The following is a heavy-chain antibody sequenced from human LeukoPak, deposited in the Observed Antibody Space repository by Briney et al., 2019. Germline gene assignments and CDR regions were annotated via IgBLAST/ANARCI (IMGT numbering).Heavy chain of an antibody. D-gene: IGHD4-17*01. CDR2: IYYSGST. Sequence: SETLSLTCTVSGCSISSYYWSWIRQPPGKGLERIGYIYYSGSTNYNPSLKSRVTISVDTSKNQFSLKLSSVTAADTAVYYCARDHGNYSGFPLDNWFDPWGQGTLVTVSS. J-gene: IGHJ5*02. CDR1: GCSISSYY. V-gene: IGHV4-59*01. CDR3: ARDHGNYSGFPLDNWFDP.